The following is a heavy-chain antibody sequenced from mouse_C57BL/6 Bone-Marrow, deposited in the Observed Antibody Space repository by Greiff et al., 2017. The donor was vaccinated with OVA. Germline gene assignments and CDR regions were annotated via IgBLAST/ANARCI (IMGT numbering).Heavy chain of an antibody. CDR1: GYTFTSYG. V-gene: IGHV1-81*01. J-gene: IGHJ4*01. D-gene: IGHD2-4*01. Sequence: QVQLQQSGAELARPGASVKLSCKASGYTFTSYGISWVKQRTGQGLEWIGEIYPRSGNTYYNEKFKGKATLTADKSSSTAYMELRSLTSEDSAVYFCARKGVYYDYDDAMDYWGQGTSVTVSS. CDR3: ARKGVYYDYDDAMDY. CDR2: IYPRSGNT.